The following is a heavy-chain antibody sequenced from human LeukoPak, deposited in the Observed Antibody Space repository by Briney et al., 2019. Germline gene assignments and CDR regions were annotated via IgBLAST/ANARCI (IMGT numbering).Heavy chain of an antibody. CDR3: ARERPMVRGVTRNNWFDP. CDR1: GGTFSSYA. V-gene: IGHV1-69*01. J-gene: IGHJ5*02. CDR2: IIPIFGTA. D-gene: IGHD3-10*01. Sequence: GSLVKVSCKASGGTFSSYAISWVRQAPGQGLEWMGGIIPIFGTANYAQKFQGRVTITADESTSTAYMELSSLRSEDTAVYYCARERPMVRGVTRNNWFDPWGQGTLVTVSS.